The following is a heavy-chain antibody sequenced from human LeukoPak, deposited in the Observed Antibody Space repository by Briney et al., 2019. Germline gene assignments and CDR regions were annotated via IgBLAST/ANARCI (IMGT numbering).Heavy chain of an antibody. V-gene: IGHV4-39*02. CDR3: ARRPMGSGAPFDF. Sequence: PSGTLSLTCTVSGGSISSSSYYWGWIRQPPGKGLEWIGNIHYSGSTYYNPSLESRVTISVDTSKNHFSLRLSPVTAADTAVYYCARRPMGSGAPFDFWGQGTLVTVSS. D-gene: IGHD3-10*01. CDR1: GGSISSSSYY. CDR2: IHYSGST. J-gene: IGHJ5*01.